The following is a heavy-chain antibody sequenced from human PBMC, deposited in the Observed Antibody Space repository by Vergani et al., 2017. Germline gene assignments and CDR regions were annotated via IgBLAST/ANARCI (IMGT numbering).Heavy chain of an antibody. Sequence: QVLLVQSGAEVKKPGASVKVSCKASGYTFTGYYMHWVRQAPGQGLEWMGWINPKSGGTNYAQKLQGRVTMTRDTSISTAYMELSRLRSDDTAVYYCARGRRPVASSYYDSSCYYFSDYFDYWGQGTLVPVSS. CDR2: INPKSGGT. V-gene: IGHV1-2*02. D-gene: IGHD3-22*01. J-gene: IGHJ4*02. CDR1: GYTFTGYY. CDR3: ARGRRPVASSYYDSSCYYFSDYFDY.